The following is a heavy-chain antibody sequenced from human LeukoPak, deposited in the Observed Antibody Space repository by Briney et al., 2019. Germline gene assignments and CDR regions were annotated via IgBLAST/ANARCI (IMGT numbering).Heavy chain of an antibody. Sequence: SETLALTCTASGGAIRWYYGSWLRQPPVTGRKWSGYIYYSGSTNYNPSLKSRVTISVDTSKNQFSLTLSSVTAADTAVYYCARVVAVAGTRANNWFDPWGQGTLVTVSS. V-gene: IGHV4-59*08. J-gene: IGHJ5*02. CDR2: IYYSGST. CDR1: GGAIRWYY. D-gene: IGHD6-19*01. CDR3: ARVVAVAGTRANNWFDP.